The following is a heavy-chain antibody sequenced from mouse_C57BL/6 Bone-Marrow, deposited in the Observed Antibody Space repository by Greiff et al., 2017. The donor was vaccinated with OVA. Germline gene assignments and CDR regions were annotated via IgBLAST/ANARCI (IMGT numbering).Heavy chain of an antibody. Sequence: EVHLVESGGGLVKPGGSLKLSCAASGFTFSDYGMHWVRQAPEKGLEWVAYISSGSSTIYYADTVKGRFTISRDNAKNTLFLQMTSLRSEDTAMYYCAKTMVTPYWYFDVWGTGTTVTVSS. V-gene: IGHV5-17*01. D-gene: IGHD2-1*01. CDR1: GFTFSDYG. J-gene: IGHJ1*03. CDR3: AKTMVTPYWYFDV. CDR2: ISSGSSTI.